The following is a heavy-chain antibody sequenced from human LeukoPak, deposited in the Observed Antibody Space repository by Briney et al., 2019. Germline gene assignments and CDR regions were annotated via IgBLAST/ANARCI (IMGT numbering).Heavy chain of an antibody. CDR3: ARLRPRYVSYHSAGPSGWFDP. CDR2: INPNSGGT. J-gene: IGHJ5*02. CDR1: GGTFSSYA. Sequence: ASVKVSCKASGGTFSSYAISWVRQAPGQGLEWMGWINPNSGGTNYAQKFQGRVTMTRDTSISTAYMELSRLRSDDTAVYYCARLRPRYVSYHSAGPSGWFDPWGQGTLVTVSS. D-gene: IGHD3-10*02. V-gene: IGHV1-2*02.